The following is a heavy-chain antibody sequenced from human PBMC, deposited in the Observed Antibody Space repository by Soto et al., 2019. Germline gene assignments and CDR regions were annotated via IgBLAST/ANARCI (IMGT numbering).Heavy chain of an antibody. CDR3: AKYQRITMIVVVPDAFDI. J-gene: IGHJ3*02. CDR1: GFTFSSYA. Sequence: GGSLRLSCAASGFTFSSYAMSWVRQAPGKGLEWVSAISGSGGSTYYADSVKGRFTISRDNSKNTLYLQMNSLRAEDTAVYYCAKYQRITMIVVVPDAFDIWGQGTMVTVSS. CDR2: ISGSGGST. D-gene: IGHD3-22*01. V-gene: IGHV3-23*01.